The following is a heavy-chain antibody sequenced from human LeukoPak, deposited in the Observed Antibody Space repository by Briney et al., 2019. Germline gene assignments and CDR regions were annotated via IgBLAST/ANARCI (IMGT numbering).Heavy chain of an antibody. CDR1: GGTFSSYA. J-gene: IGHJ5*02. Sequence: SVKVSCKASGGTFSSYAISWVRQAPGQGLEWMGGIIPIFGTANYAQKFQGRVTITADESTSTAYMELSSPRSEDTAVYYCARRAVCGGDCYSRWFDPWGQGTLVTVSS. V-gene: IGHV1-69*13. D-gene: IGHD2-21*02. CDR3: ARRAVCGGDCYSRWFDP. CDR2: IIPIFGTA.